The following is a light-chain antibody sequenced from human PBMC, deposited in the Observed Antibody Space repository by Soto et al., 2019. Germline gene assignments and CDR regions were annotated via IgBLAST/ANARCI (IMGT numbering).Light chain of an antibody. V-gene: IGKV3-20*01. CDR1: QSVSGNC. CDR2: AVS. Sequence: EIVLTQSPGTLSLSPGERVTLSCRASQSVSGNCLAWHQQKPGQAPRLLIYAVSRRATGIPDRFSGSGSGTDFTLTISRLEPEDFAVYYCQHYGRSPWTFGQGTKVDIK. CDR3: QHYGRSPWT. J-gene: IGKJ1*01.